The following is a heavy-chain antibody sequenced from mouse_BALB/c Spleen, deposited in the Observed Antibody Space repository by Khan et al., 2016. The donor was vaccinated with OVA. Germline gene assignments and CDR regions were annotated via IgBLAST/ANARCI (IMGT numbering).Heavy chain of an antibody. J-gene: IGHJ2*01. V-gene: IGHV1-20*02. D-gene: IGHD1-1*01. CDR3: EKIYGSDFDY. Sequence: VQLKESGPELVKPGASVKISCKASGYSFTGYFMNWVMQSHGKSLEWIGRINPHIGETFYNQKFKDKATLTVDKSSSTAHMELRSLASEDSAVYDGEKIYGSDFDYWGQGTTLTVSA. CDR1: GYSFTGYF. CDR2: INPHIGET.